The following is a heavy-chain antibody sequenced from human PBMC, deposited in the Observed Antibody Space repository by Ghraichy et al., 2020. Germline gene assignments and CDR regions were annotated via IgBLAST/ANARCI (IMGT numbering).Heavy chain of an antibody. CDR1: GFRFGDYW. CDR2: MNPDGSQK. D-gene: IGHD1-20*01. CDR3: ARELGNNWHYPPWVEDY. Sequence: GGSLRLSCAVSGFRFGDYWMTWVRQSPNRGLEWLANMNPDGSQKFYVDSVKGRFTISRDNAKNSLFLDMNNLRDDDTAVYYCARELGNNWHYPPWVEDYWGQGTRVTVSS. V-gene: IGHV3-7*01. J-gene: IGHJ4*02.